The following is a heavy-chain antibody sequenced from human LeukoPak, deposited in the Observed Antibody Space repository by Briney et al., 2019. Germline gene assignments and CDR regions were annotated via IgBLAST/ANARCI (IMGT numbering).Heavy chain of an antibody. D-gene: IGHD2-15*01. Sequence: PGGSLRLSCAASGFTFSSYAMSWVRQAPGKGLEWVSAISGSAIGTYYADSVKGRLTISRDNSKKTLYLQMNSLRAEDAAVYYCAQSVPCSGGSCYFFMVYWGQGTLVTVSS. J-gene: IGHJ4*02. CDR2: ISGSAIGT. V-gene: IGHV3-23*01. CDR3: AQSVPCSGGSCYFFMVY. CDR1: GFTFSSYA.